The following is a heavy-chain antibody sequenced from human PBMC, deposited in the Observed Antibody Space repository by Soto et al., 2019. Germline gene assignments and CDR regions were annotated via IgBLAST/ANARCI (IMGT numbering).Heavy chain of an antibody. J-gene: IGHJ6*02. CDR1: GFTFSSYA. V-gene: IGHV3-23*01. CDR2: ISGSGGST. CDR3: AKVGYSSSSFGMDV. Sequence: EVQLLESGGGLVQPGGSLRLSCPASGFTFSSYAMSWVRQAPGKGLEWVSAISGSGGSTYYADSVKGRFTISRDNSKNTLYLQMNSLRAEDTAVYYCAKVGYSSSSFGMDVWGQGTTVTVSS. D-gene: IGHD6-13*01.